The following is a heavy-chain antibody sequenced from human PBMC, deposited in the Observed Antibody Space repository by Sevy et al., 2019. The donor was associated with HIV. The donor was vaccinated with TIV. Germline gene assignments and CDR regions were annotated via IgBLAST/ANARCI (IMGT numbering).Heavy chain of an antibody. Sequence: GGLRLSCAASGFTFSNFEMNWVRQAPGKGLEWISYITSSGSTIYYADSVQGRFTISRDNAKNSLFLQMNSLRVEDTAVYYCARATYYYDSSGPYYFDYWGQGTLVTVSS. CDR2: ITSSGSTI. CDR1: GFTFSNFE. V-gene: IGHV3-48*03. D-gene: IGHD3-22*01. CDR3: ARATYYYDSSGPYYFDY. J-gene: IGHJ4*02.